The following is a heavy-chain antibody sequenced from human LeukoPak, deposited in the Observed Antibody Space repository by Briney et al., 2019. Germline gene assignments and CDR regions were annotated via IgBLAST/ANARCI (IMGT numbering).Heavy chain of an antibody. V-gene: IGHV3-23*01. D-gene: IGHD6-13*01. CDR1: GFTVSSYS. CDR3: AKGYSSSWSGFDY. Sequence: GGSLRLSCAASGFTVSSYSMSWVRQAPGKGREWVSFISGSGGSTYYADSVKSRFTLSRDNSKNTLYLQMNSMRAEDTAVYYCAKGYSSSWSGFDYWGQGTLVTVSS. CDR2: ISGSGGST. J-gene: IGHJ4*02.